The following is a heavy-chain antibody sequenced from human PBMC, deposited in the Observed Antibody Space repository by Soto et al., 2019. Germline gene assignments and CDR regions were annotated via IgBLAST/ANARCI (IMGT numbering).Heavy chain of an antibody. Sequence: EVQLVESGGGLVQPGGSLRLSCAASGFTFSTYDMTWVRQGPGKGLEWVSAISESGGSTYYADSVKGRFTISRDNSKNTLFLQMNSLRAEDTAVYYCATRRDASYYYYAMDVWGQGTTVTVSS. D-gene: IGHD2-2*01. V-gene: IGHV3-23*04. CDR1: GFTFSTYD. CDR3: ATRRDASYYYYAMDV. CDR2: ISESGGST. J-gene: IGHJ6*02.